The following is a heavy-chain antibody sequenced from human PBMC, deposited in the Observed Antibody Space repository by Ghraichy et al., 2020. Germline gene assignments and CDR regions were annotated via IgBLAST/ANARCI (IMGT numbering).Heavy chain of an antibody. CDR2: TYHSGST. J-gene: IGHJ5*01. CDR3: VRGGYSYVGWLDS. D-gene: IGHD5-18*01. CDR1: GYYISSGYY. Sequence: SETLSLTCVVSGYYISSGYYWGWIRRPPGKGLEWLGTTYHSGSTSYNPSLISRVIISVDTSRNQFSLKLSSVTAADTAVYYCVRGGYSYVGWLDSWGQGTLVTVSS. V-gene: IGHV4-38-2*01.